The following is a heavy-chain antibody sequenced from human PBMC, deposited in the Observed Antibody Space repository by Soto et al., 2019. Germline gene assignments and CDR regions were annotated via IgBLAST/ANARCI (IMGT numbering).Heavy chain of an antibody. CDR1: RFTFSRSA. J-gene: IGHJ4*02. CDR2: IRSKANNYAT. V-gene: IGHV3-73*01. CDR3: TRLYSSGFDY. Sequence: GGSLRLSCAASRFTFSRSAMRWVRQAPGKGLEWVGRIRSKANNYATAYAASVKGRFSISRDDSKNTAYLQMNSLKSEDTAVYYCTRLYSSGFDYWGQGALVTVSS. D-gene: IGHD6-19*01.